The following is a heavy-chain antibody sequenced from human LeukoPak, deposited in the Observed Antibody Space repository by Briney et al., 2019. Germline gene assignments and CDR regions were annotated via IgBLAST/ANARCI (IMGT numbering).Heavy chain of an antibody. Sequence: ETLSLTCTVSGGSISSSSYYWGWIRQPPGKGLEWIGSIYYSGSTYYNPSLKSRVTISVDTSKNQFSLKLSSVTAADTAVYYCARDKAMVNFDYWGQGTLVTVSS. CDR2: IYYSGST. CDR3: ARDKAMVNFDY. V-gene: IGHV4-39*07. J-gene: IGHJ4*02. CDR1: GGSISSSSYY. D-gene: IGHD5-18*01.